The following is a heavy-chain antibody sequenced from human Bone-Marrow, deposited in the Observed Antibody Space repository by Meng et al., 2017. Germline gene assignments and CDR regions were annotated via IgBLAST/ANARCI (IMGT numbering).Heavy chain of an antibody. CDR1: GGSFSGYY. CDR3: AREGDGGYNWFDP. CDR2: INHSGSS. V-gene: IGHV4-34*01. J-gene: IGHJ5*02. D-gene: IGHD3-16*01. Sequence: QVQIQQWCAGLLKPSETLALTCAVYGGSFSGYYWSWLRQPPGKGLEWIGEINHSGSSNYNPSLKSRVTLSVDTSKNQLSLNLTSVTAADTAVYYCAREGDGGYNWFDPWGQGTLVTVSS.